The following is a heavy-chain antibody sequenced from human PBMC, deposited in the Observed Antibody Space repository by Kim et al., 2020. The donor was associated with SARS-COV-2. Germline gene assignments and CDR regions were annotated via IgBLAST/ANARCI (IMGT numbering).Heavy chain of an antibody. CDR1: GGSISSYY. V-gene: IGHV4-59*12. Sequence: SETLSLTCTVSGGSISSYYWSWIRQPPGKGLEWIGYIYYSWSTNYNPSLKSRVTISVDTSKNPFYLTLSSVTATVTPVYYCASARASYGDYPFDYWVQGT. D-gene: IGHD4-17*01. CDR3: ASARASYGDYPFDY. J-gene: IGHJ4*02. CDR2: IYYSWST.